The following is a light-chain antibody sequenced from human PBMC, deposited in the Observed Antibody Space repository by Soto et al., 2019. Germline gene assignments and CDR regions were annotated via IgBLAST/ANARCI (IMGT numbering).Light chain of an antibody. Sequence: VMTQSPATLSVSPGERATLSCRASQSVSSNLAWYQQKPGQAPRLLIYGASTRATGVPARFSGSGSGTEFTLTISSLQSEDFAVYYCQQYNNWPWTFGQGTKVDIK. CDR1: QSVSSN. J-gene: IGKJ1*01. CDR3: QQYNNWPWT. V-gene: IGKV3-15*01. CDR2: GAS.